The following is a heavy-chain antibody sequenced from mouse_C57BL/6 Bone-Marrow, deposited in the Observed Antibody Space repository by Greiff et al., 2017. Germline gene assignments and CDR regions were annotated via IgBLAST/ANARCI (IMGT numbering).Heavy chain of an antibody. V-gene: IGHV5-4*01. CDR1: GFTFSSYA. D-gene: IGHD1-1*01. CDR2: ISDGGSYT. J-gene: IGHJ4*01. CDR3: ARPGGSSPYYYAMDY. Sequence: EVQLQQSGGGLVKPGGSLKLSCAASGFTFSSYAMSWVRQTPEKRLEWVATISDGGSYTYYPDNVKGRFTISRDNAKNNLYLQMSHLKSEDTAMYYCARPGGSSPYYYAMDYWGQGTSVTVSS.